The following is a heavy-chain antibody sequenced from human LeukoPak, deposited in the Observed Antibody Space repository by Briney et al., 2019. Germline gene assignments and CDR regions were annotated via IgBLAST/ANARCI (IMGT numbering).Heavy chain of an antibody. CDR2: IYTSGST. V-gene: IGHV4-4*09. D-gene: IGHD3-10*01. Sequence: GSLRLSCVASGFMFSDYAMSWVRQPPGKGLEWIGYIYTSGSTNYNPSLKSRVTISVDTSKNQFSLKLSSVTAADTAVYYCARLAPITMVRGVGYDAFDIWGQGTMVTVSS. CDR3: ARLAPITMVRGVGYDAFDI. J-gene: IGHJ3*02. CDR1: GFMFSDYA.